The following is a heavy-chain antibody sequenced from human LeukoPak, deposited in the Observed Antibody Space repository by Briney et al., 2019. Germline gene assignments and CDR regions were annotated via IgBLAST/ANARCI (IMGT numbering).Heavy chain of an antibody. V-gene: IGHV3-21*01. CDR3: ARSPSYYYDSSGYSDY. J-gene: IGHJ4*02. Sequence: GGSLRLSCAASGFTFSSYSMNWVRQAPGKGLEWVSSISSSSNYIYYADSVKGRFTISRDNAKNSLYLQMNSLRAEDTAVYYCARSPSYYYDSSGYSDYWGQGTLVTVSS. CDR2: ISSSSNYI. CDR1: GFTFSSYS. D-gene: IGHD3-22*01.